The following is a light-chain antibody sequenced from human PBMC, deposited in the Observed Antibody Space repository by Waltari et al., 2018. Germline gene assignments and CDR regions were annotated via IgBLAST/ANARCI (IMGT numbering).Light chain of an antibody. J-gene: IGLJ2*01. CDR2: SND. CDR3: ATWDDRLTGVV. Sequence: QSVLPQPPSASGTPGQRVTISCSGTYSNIGSNIVTWYQQLPGMAPKLLIYSNDYRPSGVPDRFSGSKSGTSASLAISGLQSEDEADYYCATWDDRLTGVVFGGGTRVTVL. CDR1: YSNIGSNI. V-gene: IGLV1-44*01.